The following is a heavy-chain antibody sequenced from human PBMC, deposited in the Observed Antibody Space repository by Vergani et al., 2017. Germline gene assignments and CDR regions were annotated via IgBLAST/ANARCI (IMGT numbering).Heavy chain of an antibody. CDR1: GFTFGDHG. CDR3: ARSGYCAHGVCYMTYYYYMDG. D-gene: IGHD2-8*01. J-gene: IGHJ6*03. Sequence: QVQLVESGGGVVQPGRSLRLSCAASGFTFGDHGIHWVRRAPGKGLELVALISYDGTNKYYTNSVRGRFTISRDNSKSTLFLQMNSLRVEDMAVYYCARSGYCAHGVCYMTYYYYMDGWGKGTAVTVSS. V-gene: IGHV3-30-3*01. CDR2: ISYDGTNK.